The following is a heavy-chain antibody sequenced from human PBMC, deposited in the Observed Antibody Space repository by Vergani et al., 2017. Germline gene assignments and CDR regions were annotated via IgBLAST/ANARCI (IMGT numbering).Heavy chain of an antibody. CDR1: GYSFTSYW. V-gene: IGHV5-51*01. Sequence: EVQLVQSGAEVKKPGESLKISCKGSGYSFTSYWIVWVRQMTGKGLEWMGIIYPGDSDTRYSPSFQGQVTIPADKSISTAYLQWSSLKAAYTAMSYCARRGSSSVVWFDPWGQGTLVTVSS. D-gene: IGHD6-6*01. CDR3: ARRGSSSVVWFDP. J-gene: IGHJ5*02. CDR2: IYPGDSDT.